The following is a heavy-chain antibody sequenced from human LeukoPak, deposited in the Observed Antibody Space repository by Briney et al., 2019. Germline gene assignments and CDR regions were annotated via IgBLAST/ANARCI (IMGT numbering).Heavy chain of an antibody. D-gene: IGHD3-3*01. CDR1: GGSISSGSYY. J-gene: IGHJ6*03. Sequence: SQTLSLTCTVSGGSISSGSYYWSWIRQPAGKGLEWIVRIYTSGSTNYNPSLKSRVTISVDTSKNQFSLKLSSVTAADTAVYYCARDYYDFWRGYYYYYMDVWGKGTTVTVSS. CDR2: IYTSGST. V-gene: IGHV4-61*02. CDR3: ARDYYDFWRGYYYYYMDV.